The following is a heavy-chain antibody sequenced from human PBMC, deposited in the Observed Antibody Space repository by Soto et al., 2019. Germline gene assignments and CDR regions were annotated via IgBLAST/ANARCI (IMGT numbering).Heavy chain of an antibody. J-gene: IGHJ4*02. CDR2: ISWNSNTI. Sequence: GGSLRLSCAASGFTFDNYAMHWVRQAPGKGLEWVSGISWNSNTISYADSVKGRFTISRDNAKNSLYLQMNSLRAEDTAVYYCARFNIVLDRTFDYWGQGTLVTVTS. D-gene: IGHD2-15*01. CDR1: GFTFDNYA. CDR3: ARFNIVLDRTFDY. V-gene: IGHV3-9*01.